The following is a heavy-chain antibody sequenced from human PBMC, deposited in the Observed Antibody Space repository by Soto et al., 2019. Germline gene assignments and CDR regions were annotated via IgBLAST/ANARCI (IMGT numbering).Heavy chain of an antibody. CDR3: ASSACGGDCYSTAAAIDY. CDR1: GECFSGYY. Sequence: LSLTCAGYGECFSGYYWSWIRQPPGKGLEWIGEINHSGSTNYNPSLKSRVTISVDTSKNQFSLKLSSVTAADTAVYYCASSACGGDCYSTAAAIDYWGQGTLVTSP. J-gene: IGHJ4*02. CDR2: INHSGST. V-gene: IGHV4-34*01. D-gene: IGHD2-21*02.